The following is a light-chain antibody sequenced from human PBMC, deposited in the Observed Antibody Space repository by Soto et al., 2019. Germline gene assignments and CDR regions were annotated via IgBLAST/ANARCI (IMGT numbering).Light chain of an antibody. J-gene: IGLJ2*01. CDR2: DVS. V-gene: IGLV2-14*03. Sequence: QSVLTQPASVSGSPGQSITISCTGTSSDVGNSIYVSWYQHHPGKAPKLVIYDVSDRPSEISDRFSASKSGNTASLTISGLQADDEADYYCSAFTTDNFVIFGGGTKVTVL. CDR1: SSDVGNSIY. CDR3: SAFTTDNFVI.